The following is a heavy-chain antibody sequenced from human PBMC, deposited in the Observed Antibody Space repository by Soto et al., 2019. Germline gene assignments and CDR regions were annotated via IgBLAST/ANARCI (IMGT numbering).Heavy chain of an antibody. CDR3: TRGTGYSYGKSIDY. CDR1: GFTFDDYS. J-gene: IGHJ4*02. D-gene: IGHD5-18*01. Sequence: GGSLRFSCAASGFTFDDYSMHWVRQAPGKGLEWVSGISCNSSSIGYADSVKGRFTISRDNAKNSLYLQMNSLRDEDTAVYYCTRGTGYSYGKSIDYWGQGTLVTVSS. V-gene: IGHV3-9*01. CDR2: ISCNSSSI.